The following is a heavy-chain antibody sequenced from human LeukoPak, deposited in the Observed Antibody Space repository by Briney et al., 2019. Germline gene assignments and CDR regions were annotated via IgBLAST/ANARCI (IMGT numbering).Heavy chain of an antibody. CDR1: GFTFSSYG. CDR3: AKEVHPYDSGTYYFDY. CDR2: IRHDGSNE. J-gene: IGHJ4*02. D-gene: IGHD3-10*01. Sequence: GGSLRLSCVGSGFTFSSYGMHWVRQAAGMGLEWVAFIRHDGSNEYYADSVKGRFTVSRDNSKNTLFLQMNSLRVEEMAVYYCAKEVHPYDSGTYYFDYWGRGTLVTVSS. V-gene: IGHV3-30*02.